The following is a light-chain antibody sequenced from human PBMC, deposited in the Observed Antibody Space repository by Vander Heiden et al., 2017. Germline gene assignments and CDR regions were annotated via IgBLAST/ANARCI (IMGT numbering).Light chain of an antibody. V-gene: IGLV5-45*03. Sequence: QAVLTQPSSLSASPGASASLTCTLRSGINVDTYRIYWYQQKPGSPPPYRLMYKLDSDKQLGSGVPSRFSGSKDASATAVILLLSGPQADDDAYYYCMIWNSSAYVFGTGTKLTVL. CDR1: SGINVDTYR. CDR2: YKLDSDK. CDR3: MIWNSSAYV. J-gene: IGLJ1*01.